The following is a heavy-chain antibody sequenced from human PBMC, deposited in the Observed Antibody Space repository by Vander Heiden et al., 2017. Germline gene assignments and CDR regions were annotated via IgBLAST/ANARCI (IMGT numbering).Heavy chain of an antibody. CDR3: ARGNYGMDV. J-gene: IGHJ6*02. CDR1: GLTFVQYF. CDR2: INSDGSIT. V-gene: IGHV3-74*01. Sequence: EVQLVESGGGSVQPGGSRRLSCVGSGLTFVQYFLHWMRQAPGKGLVWVSNINSDGSITNYEDSARGRFTISRDNARSTVYLQMNDLRAEDTAVYYCARGNYGMDVWGQGSTVTVSS.